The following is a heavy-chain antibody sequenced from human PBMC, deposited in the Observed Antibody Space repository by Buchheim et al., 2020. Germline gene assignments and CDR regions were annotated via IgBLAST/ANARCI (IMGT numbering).Heavy chain of an antibody. J-gene: IGHJ2*01. Sequence: QVQLQESGPGLVKPSQTLSLTCTVSNGSISSDDFYWSWIRQHPGKGLEWIGYIYHSGTTYYNPSLRSRLDISMDPFKHHFPLNLDSVTAADTAIYYCATRPSDLSYWYFDLWGRGTL. D-gene: IGHD6-6*01. CDR1: NGSISSDDFY. V-gene: IGHV4-31*03. CDR2: IYHSGTT. CDR3: ATRPSDLSYWYFDL.